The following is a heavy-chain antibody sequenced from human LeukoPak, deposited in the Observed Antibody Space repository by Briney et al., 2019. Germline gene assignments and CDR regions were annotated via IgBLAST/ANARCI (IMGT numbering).Heavy chain of an antibody. Sequence: PSETLSLTCTVSGGSISSSSYYWGWIRQPPGKGLEWIGSIYYSGSTYYNPSLKSRVTISVDTSKNQFSLKLSSVTAADTAVYYCARTMSLGYCTTTSCHGAFDIWGQGTMVTVSS. CDR3: ARTMSLGYCTTTSCHGAFDI. J-gene: IGHJ3*02. D-gene: IGHD2-2*01. CDR2: IYYSGST. V-gene: IGHV4-39*01. CDR1: GGSISSSSYY.